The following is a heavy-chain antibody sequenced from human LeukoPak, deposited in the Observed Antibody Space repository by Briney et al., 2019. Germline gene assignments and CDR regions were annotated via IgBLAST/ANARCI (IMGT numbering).Heavy chain of an antibody. D-gene: IGHD4-23*01. J-gene: IGHJ3*02. CDR3: ARPGGYGGNGGPFDI. Sequence: ASETLSLTCTVSGGSISGYYWSWIRQPPGKGLEWIAYIYYNGISNYNPSLKSRVIISVDSSKNQFSLKPSSVTAADTAVYYCARPGGYGGNGGPFDIWGQGTMVTVSS. CDR2: IYYNGIS. CDR1: GGSISGYY. V-gene: IGHV4-59*08.